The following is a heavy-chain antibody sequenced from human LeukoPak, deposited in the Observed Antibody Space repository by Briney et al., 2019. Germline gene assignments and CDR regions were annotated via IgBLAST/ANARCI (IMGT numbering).Heavy chain of an antibody. CDR3: ARASTEYAVTDGFDT. J-gene: IGHJ5*02. CDR2: VSFGSSYI. Sequence: PGGSLRLSCAASGFTFKDYTMNWVRQSPGKGLQWVSYVSFGSSYISCADSLKGRFTISRDDAKSSVYLEMTSLRTDDTAVYYCARASTEYAVTDGFDTWGPGTLVTVSS. CDR1: GFTFKDYT. V-gene: IGHV3-21*06. D-gene: IGHD4-17*01.